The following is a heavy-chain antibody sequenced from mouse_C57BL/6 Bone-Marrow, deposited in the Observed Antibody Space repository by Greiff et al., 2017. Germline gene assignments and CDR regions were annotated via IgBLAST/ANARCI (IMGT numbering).Heavy chain of an antibody. J-gene: IGHJ4*01. CDR1: GYTFTSYW. V-gene: IGHV1-64*01. CDR2: IHPNSGST. CDR3: ARFDGYYEYYYAMDY. Sequence: QVQLRQPGAELVKPGASVKLSCKASGYTFTSYWMHWVKQRPGQGLEWIGMIHPNSGSTNYNEKFKSKATLTVDKSSSTAYMQLSSLTSEDSAVYYCARFDGYYEYYYAMDYWGQGTSVTVSS. D-gene: IGHD2-3*01.